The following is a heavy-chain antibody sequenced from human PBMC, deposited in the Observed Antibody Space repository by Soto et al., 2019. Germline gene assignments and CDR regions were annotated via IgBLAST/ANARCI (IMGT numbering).Heavy chain of an antibody. D-gene: IGHD3-3*01. V-gene: IGHV1-69*13. CDR1: GGTFSSYA. J-gene: IGHJ3*02. CDR3: AREGYDFWSGYTAGPGNSYAFDI. Sequence: VASVKVSCKASGGTFSSYAISWVRQAPGQGLEWMGGIIPIFGTANYAQKFQGRVTITADESTSTAYMELSSLRSEDTAVYYCAREGYDFWSGYTAGPGNSYAFDIWGQGTMVTVSS. CDR2: IIPIFGTA.